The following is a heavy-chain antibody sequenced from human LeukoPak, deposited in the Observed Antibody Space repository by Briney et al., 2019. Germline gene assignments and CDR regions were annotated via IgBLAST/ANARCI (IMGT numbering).Heavy chain of an antibody. CDR3: AREKREWELLKSFDY. CDR1: GFTVSRYW. D-gene: IGHD1-26*01. V-gene: IGHV3-7*01. Sequence: GGSLRLSCAASGFTVSRYWMSWVRQAPGKGREWVANIKQDGSEKYYVDSVKGRFTISRNNAKNSLYLQMNSLRAQDTAVYYCAREKREWELLKSFDYWGQGTLVTVSS. CDR2: IKQDGSEK. J-gene: IGHJ4*02.